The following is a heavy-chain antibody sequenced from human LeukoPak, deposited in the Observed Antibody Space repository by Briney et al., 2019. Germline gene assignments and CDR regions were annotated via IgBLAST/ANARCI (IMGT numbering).Heavy chain of an antibody. J-gene: IGHJ4*02. Sequence: SETLSLTCAVSGYSISSGYYWGWIRQPPGKGLEWIGSIYHSGSTYYNPSLKSRVTISVDTSKNQFSLKLSSVTAADTAVYYWASSSITMIVDYWGQGTLVTVSS. CDR2: IYHSGST. CDR3: ASSSITMIVDY. V-gene: IGHV4-38-2*01. D-gene: IGHD3-22*01. CDR1: GYSISSGYY.